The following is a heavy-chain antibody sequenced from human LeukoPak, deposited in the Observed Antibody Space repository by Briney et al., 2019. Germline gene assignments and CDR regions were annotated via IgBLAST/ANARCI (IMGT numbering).Heavy chain of an antibody. CDR1: GGSISSGSYY. V-gene: IGHV4-61*02. Sequence: SETLSLTCTISGGSISSGSYYWSWIRQPAGKGLEWIGRIYTSGSTNYNPSLKSRVTISVDTSKNQFSLKLSSVTAADTAVYYCARDYGSPKYYYYMDVWGKGTTVTVSS. D-gene: IGHD4-17*01. CDR3: ARDYGSPKYYYYMDV. CDR2: IYTSGST. J-gene: IGHJ6*03.